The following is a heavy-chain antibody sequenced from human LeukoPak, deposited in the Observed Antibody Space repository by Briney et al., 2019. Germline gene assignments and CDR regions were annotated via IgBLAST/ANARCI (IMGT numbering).Heavy chain of an antibody. Sequence: SETLSLTCTVSGGSISSGSYYWGWIRQPPGKGLEWIGSIYYSGSTYYNPSLKSRVTISVDTSKNQFSLKLSSVTAADTAVYYCARQSGQGDMYYYDSSGYYFDYWGQGTLVTVSS. J-gene: IGHJ4*02. CDR1: GGSISSGSYY. CDR2: IYYSGST. CDR3: ARQSGQGDMYYYDSSGYYFDY. V-gene: IGHV4-39*01. D-gene: IGHD3-22*01.